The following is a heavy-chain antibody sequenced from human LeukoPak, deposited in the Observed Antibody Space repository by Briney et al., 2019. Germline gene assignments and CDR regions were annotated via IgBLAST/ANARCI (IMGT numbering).Heavy chain of an antibody. Sequence: SETLSLTCTVSGGSIRSNYWSWIRQPPGKGLEWIGYIYYTGSTNYNPSLKSRVTISLDASKNQFSLKLSSMTAADTAVYYCARQRVNKWNNLWSFDYWGQGTLVTVSS. D-gene: IGHD1/OR15-1a*01. CDR2: IYYTGST. J-gene: IGHJ4*02. V-gene: IGHV4-59*08. CDR3: ARQRVNKWNNLWSFDY. CDR1: GGSIRSNY.